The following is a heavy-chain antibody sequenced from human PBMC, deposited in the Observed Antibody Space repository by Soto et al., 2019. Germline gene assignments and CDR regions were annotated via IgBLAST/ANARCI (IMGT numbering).Heavy chain of an antibody. V-gene: IGHV5-51*01. Sequence: GESLKISCKGSGYSFTSYRIGWVRQMPGKGLEWMGIIYPGDSDTRYSPSFQGQVTISADKSISTAYLQWSSLKASDTAMYCWPSRRDDFCSGPSGYTDFWRRRTTV. J-gene: IGHJ6*01. CDR2: IYPGDSDT. CDR1: GYSFTSYR. CDR3: PSRRDDFCSGPSGYTDF. D-gene: IGHD3-3*01.